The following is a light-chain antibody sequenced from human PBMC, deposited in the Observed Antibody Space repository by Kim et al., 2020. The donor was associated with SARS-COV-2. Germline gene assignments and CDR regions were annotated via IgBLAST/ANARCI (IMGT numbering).Light chain of an antibody. CDR3: QVWDSSSDHPVV. J-gene: IGLJ2*01. V-gene: IGLV3-21*04. Sequence: PGKTARITWGGNNIGSKSVHWYQQKPGQAPVLVIYYDSDRPSGIPERFSGSNSGNTATLTISRVEAGDEADYYCQVWDSSSDHPVVFGGGTKLTVL. CDR2: YDS. CDR1: NIGSKS.